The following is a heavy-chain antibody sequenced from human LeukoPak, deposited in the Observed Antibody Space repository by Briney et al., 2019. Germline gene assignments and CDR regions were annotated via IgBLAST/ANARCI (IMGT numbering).Heavy chain of an antibody. Sequence: SETLSLTCTVSGGSISSYYWSWIRQPPGKGLEWIGYIYYSGSTNYNPSLKSRVTISVDTSKNQFSLKLSSVTAADTAVYYCARYRVGATTGFDYWGQGTLVTVSS. CDR1: GGSISSYY. V-gene: IGHV4-59*01. CDR3: ARYRVGATTGFDY. D-gene: IGHD1-26*01. J-gene: IGHJ4*02. CDR2: IYYSGST.